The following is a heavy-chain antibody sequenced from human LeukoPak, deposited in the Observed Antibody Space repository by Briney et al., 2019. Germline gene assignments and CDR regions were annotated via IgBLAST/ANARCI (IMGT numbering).Heavy chain of an antibody. CDR3: AASSGWYEVDY. CDR2: INPNSGGT. J-gene: IGHJ4*02. D-gene: IGHD6-19*01. Sequence: ASVKVSCKASGYTFTGYYMHWVRQAPGRGLEWMGWINPNSGGTNYAQKFQGRVTTTRDTSISTAYMELSRLRSDDTAVYYCAASSGWYEVDYWGQGTLVTVSS. CDR1: GYTFTGYY. V-gene: IGHV1-2*02.